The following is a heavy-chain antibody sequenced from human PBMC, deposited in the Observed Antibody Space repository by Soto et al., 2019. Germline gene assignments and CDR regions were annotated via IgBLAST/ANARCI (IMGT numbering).Heavy chain of an antibody. V-gene: IGHV1-2*04. CDR3: ARVRDFWSGYQLDY. CDR2: INPNSGGT. CDR1: GYTFTGYY. J-gene: IGHJ4*02. Sequence: ASVKVSCKASGYTFTGYYMHWVRQAPGQGLEWMGWINPNSGGTNYAQKFQGWVTMTRDTSISTAYMELSRLRSDDTAVYYCARVRDFWSGYQLDYWGQGTLVTVS. D-gene: IGHD3-3*01.